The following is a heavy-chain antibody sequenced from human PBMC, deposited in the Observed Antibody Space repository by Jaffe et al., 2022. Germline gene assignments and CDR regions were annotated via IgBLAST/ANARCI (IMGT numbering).Heavy chain of an antibody. CDR2: ISWNSGSI. CDR1: GFTFDDYA. CDR3: VPGYCSSTSCYGPNRKRVDV. Sequence: EVQLVESGGGLVQPGRSLRLSCAASGFTFDDYAMHWVRQAPGKGLEWVSGISWNSGSIGYADSVKGRFTISRDNAKNSLYLQMNSLRAEDTALYYCVPGYCSSTSCYGPNRKRVDVWGKGTTVTVSS. D-gene: IGHD2-2*01. V-gene: IGHV3-9*01. J-gene: IGHJ6*04.